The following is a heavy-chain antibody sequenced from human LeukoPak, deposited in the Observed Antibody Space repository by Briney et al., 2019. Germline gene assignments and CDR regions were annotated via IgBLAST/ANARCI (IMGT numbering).Heavy chain of an antibody. CDR1: GYTFTSYD. CDR3: ATGGYNWNDENWFDP. D-gene: IGHD1-1*01. V-gene: IGHV1-8*03. J-gene: IGHJ5*02. CDR2: MNPNSGNT. Sequence: GASVKVSCKASGYTFTSYDINWVRQATGQGLEWMGWMNPNSGNTGYAQKFQGRVTITRNTFISTAYMELSSLRSEDTAVYYCATGGYNWNDENWFDPWGQGTLVTVSS.